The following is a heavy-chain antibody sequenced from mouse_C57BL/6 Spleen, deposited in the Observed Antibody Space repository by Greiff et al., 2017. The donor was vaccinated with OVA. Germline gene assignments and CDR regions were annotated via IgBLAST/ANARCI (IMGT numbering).Heavy chain of an antibody. CDR1: GYTFTEYT. CDR2: FYTGSGSI. J-gene: IGHJ4*01. D-gene: IGHD2-3*01. CDR3: ARHEELLLDYAMDY. Sequence: QVQLQQSGAELVKPGASVKLSCKASGYTFTEYTIHWVKQRSGQGLEWIGWFYTGSGSIKYNENFKDKATLTADKSSSTFYMELSRLTSEDSAVYFCARHEELLLDYAMDYWGQGTSVTVSS. V-gene: IGHV1-62-2*01.